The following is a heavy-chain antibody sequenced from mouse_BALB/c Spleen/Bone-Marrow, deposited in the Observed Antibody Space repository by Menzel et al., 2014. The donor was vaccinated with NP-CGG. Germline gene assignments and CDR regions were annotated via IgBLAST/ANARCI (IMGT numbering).Heavy chain of an antibody. J-gene: IGHJ2*01. CDR2: IDPANDHT. V-gene: IGHV14-3*02. CDR3: ASLTGAFDY. Sequence: EVKVEEAGAELVKPGASVKLSCTASGFNIKDTYIHWVKQRPEQGLEWIGRIDPANDHTKYDPNFQGKATITADTSSNTAYLQLSSLTSEDTDVYYCASLTGAFDYWGQGSTLTVSS. D-gene: IGHD4-1*01. CDR1: GFNIKDTY.